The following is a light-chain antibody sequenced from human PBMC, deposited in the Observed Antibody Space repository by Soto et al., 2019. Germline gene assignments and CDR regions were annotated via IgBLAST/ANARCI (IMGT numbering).Light chain of an antibody. V-gene: IGKV1-39*01. Sequence: DIQVTQSPSSLSASVGDRVTITCRASQNIKNYLNWYQRKPGTAPRLLIYAASNLQSGVPSRFSASGSGTDFALNISSLQPDDFGTYYCQQGFSLPWTFGQGTTVDIK. J-gene: IGKJ1*01. CDR1: QNIKNY. CDR3: QQGFSLPWT. CDR2: AAS.